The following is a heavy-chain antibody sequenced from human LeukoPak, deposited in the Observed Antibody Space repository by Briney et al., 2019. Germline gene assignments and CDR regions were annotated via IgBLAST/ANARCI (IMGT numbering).Heavy chain of an antibody. CDR3: AQGDRITIFGVVIIGAYFDY. CDR2: INPNSGGT. Sequence: ASVKVSCKASGYTFTGYYMHWVRQAPGQGLEWMGWINPNSGGTNYAQKFQGRVTMTRDTSISTAYMELSRLRSDDTAVYYCAQGDRITIFGVVIIGAYFDYWGQGTLVTVSS. D-gene: IGHD3-3*01. CDR1: GYTFTGYY. J-gene: IGHJ4*02. V-gene: IGHV1-2*02.